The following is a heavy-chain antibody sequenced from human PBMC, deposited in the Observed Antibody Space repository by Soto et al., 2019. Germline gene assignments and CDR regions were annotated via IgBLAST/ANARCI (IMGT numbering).Heavy chain of an antibody. CDR2: VKGDGSDT. CDR3: ATSAAAPGND. V-gene: IGHV3-7*01. CDR1: GFTFGSYW. Sequence: EVKLVESGGGLVQPGGSLSLSCAASGFTFGSYWMSWLRQAPGKGLEWVANVKGDGSDTNYVDSVRGRFTISRDNAKNSLYLQMNSLRAEDTAVYYCATSAAAPGNDWGQGTLVTVSS. D-gene: IGHD6-13*01. J-gene: IGHJ4*02.